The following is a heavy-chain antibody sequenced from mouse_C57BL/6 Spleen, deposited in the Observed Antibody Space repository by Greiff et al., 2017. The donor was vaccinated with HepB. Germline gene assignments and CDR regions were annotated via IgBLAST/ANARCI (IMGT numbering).Heavy chain of an antibody. Sequence: VQLQESGPELVKPGASVKISCKASGYAFSSSWMNWVKQRPGKGLEWIGRIYPGDGDTNYNGKFKGKATLTADKSSSTAYMQLSSLTSEDSAVYFCARSGITTVVAKSWYFDVWGTGTTVTVSS. CDR3: ARSGITTVVAKSWYFDV. CDR2: IYPGDGDT. D-gene: IGHD1-1*01. V-gene: IGHV1-82*01. J-gene: IGHJ1*03. CDR1: GYAFSSSW.